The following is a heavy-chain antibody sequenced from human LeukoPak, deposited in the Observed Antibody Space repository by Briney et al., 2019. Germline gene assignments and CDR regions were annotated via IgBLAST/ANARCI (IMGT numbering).Heavy chain of an antibody. V-gene: IGHV4-39*07. CDR2: IYYSGST. J-gene: IGHJ4*02. Sequence: PSETLSLTCTVSGGSISRSRDYWGWIRQPPGKGLEWIGSIYYSGSTYYNPSLKSRVTISGDTSKNRFSLKLSSVTAADTAVYYCASFSSGGYHDYWGQGTLVTVSS. CDR1: GGSISRSRDY. D-gene: IGHD6-19*01. CDR3: ASFSSGGYHDY.